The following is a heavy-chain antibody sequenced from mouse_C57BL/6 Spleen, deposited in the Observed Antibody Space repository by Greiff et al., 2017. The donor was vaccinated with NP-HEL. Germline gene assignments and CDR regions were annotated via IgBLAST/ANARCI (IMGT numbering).Heavy chain of an antibody. CDR3: ARMGKTLITTVVSNWYFDV. D-gene: IGHD1-1*01. CDR1: GYTFTSYW. Sequence: VQLQQPGAELVRPGSSVKLSCKASGYTFTSYWMDWVKQRPGQGLEWIGNIYPSDSETHYNQKFKDKATLTVDKSSSTAYMQLSSLTSEDSAVYYCARMGKTLITTVVSNWYFDVWGTGTTVTVSS. CDR2: IYPSDSET. V-gene: IGHV1-61*01. J-gene: IGHJ1*03.